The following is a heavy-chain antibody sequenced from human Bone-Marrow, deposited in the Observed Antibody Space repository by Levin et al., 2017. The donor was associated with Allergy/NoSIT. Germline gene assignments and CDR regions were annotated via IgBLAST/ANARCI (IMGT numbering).Heavy chain of an antibody. CDR3: ARTDETDYGYFDL. J-gene: IGHJ2*01. CDR2: IAHGGGAI. D-gene: IGHD3-16*01. CDR1: GFTFTNHW. Sequence: PGGSLRLSCAASGFTFTNHWMSWVRQAPGKGLEWVANIAHGGGAIKYADSVKGRFTISRDNAKDSLFLQMDSLRVEDTALYYCARTDETDYGYFDLWGRGTLLTVSS. V-gene: IGHV3-7*01.